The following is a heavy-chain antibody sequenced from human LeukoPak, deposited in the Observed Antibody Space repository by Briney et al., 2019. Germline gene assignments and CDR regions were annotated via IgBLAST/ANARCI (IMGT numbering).Heavy chain of an antibody. V-gene: IGHV3-48*02. CDR3: ARESYSSSWFNWFDP. D-gene: IGHD6-13*01. CDR2: ISSDSDNI. CDR1: GLTFSRYS. J-gene: IGHJ5*02. Sequence: GGSLTLSCAPSGLTFSRYSMNWVRQAPGKGLEWLSYISSDSDNIYYVDSVKGRFTISRDNAKNSLYLQMNSLRDEDTAVYYCARESYSSSWFNWFDPWGQGILVTVSS.